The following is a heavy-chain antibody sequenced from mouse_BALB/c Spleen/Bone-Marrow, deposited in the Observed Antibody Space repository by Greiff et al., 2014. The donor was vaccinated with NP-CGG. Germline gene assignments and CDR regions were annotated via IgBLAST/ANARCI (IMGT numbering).Heavy chain of an antibody. D-gene: IGHD2-1*01. J-gene: IGHJ2*01. CDR2: IHPNSGNT. V-gene: IGHV1S130*01. CDR1: GYTFTSSW. Sequence: QVQLQQSGSVLVRPGASVKLSCKASGYTFTSSWMHWAKQRPGQGLERIGEIHPNSGNTNYNEKFKGKATLTVDTSSSTAYVDLSSLTSEDSAVYYCARGGYGNYYFDYWGQGTTLTVSS. CDR3: ARGGYGNYYFDY.